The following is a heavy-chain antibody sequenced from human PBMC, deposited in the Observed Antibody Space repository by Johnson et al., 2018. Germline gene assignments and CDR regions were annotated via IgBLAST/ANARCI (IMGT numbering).Heavy chain of an antibody. J-gene: IGHJ1*01. V-gene: IGHV1-69*12. Sequence: QVQLVQSGAEVKKPGSSVKVSCKASGGTFSSYAISWVRQAPGQGLEWMGGIIPIFGTANYAQKFQGRVTITADESTSTAYMELSSRRAEDTAVYYCAGDRTSIKSGPAEYFQHWGQGTLVTVSS. D-gene: IGHD3-3*01. CDR2: IIPIFGTA. CDR1: GGTFSSYA. CDR3: AGDRTSIKSGPAEYFQH.